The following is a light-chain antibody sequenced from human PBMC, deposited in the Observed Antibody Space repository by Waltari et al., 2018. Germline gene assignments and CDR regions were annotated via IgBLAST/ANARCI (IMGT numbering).Light chain of an antibody. Sequence: QSALTQPRSVSGSPGQSVTIPCTGTSRDVGGYHFVSWFQQHPGKVPKLLIYDVSGRPSDVPDRFSGSKSANTASLTISGLQTDDEADYYCCSFAGSYTFVFGSGTRVTVL. J-gene: IGLJ1*01. CDR3: CSFAGSYTFV. CDR1: SRDVGGYHF. V-gene: IGLV2-11*01. CDR2: DVS.